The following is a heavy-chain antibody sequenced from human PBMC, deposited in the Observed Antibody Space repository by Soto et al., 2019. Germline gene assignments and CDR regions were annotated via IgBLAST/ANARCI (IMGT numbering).Heavy chain of an antibody. CDR3: ARDWMK. J-gene: IGHJ4*02. D-gene: IGHD2-2*03. Sequence: QVQLQQWGAGLLKPSETLSLTCGAYGGSFSGYYWTWIRQPPGKGLEWVGEITHSGSTNYNPSLESRVSISIDTSQNRFSLKLTSVSAADTAVYYCARDWMKWGQGTLVTVSS. V-gene: IGHV4-34*02. CDR2: ITHSGST. CDR1: GGSFSGYY.